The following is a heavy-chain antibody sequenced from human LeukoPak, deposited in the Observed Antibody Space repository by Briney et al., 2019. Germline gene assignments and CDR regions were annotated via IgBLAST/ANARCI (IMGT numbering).Heavy chain of an antibody. CDR3: AKDLSGSYVFDY. D-gene: IGHD5-18*01. CDR2: IKQDGSEK. CDR1: GFTFSSYL. V-gene: IGHV3-7*01. J-gene: IGHJ4*02. Sequence: GGSLRLSCAASGFTFSSYLMSWVRQAPGKGLDWVANIKQDGSEKYYLDSVKGRFTISRDNSKKTLDLQMDSLRAEDTATYYCAKDLSGSYVFDYWGQGTLVTVSS.